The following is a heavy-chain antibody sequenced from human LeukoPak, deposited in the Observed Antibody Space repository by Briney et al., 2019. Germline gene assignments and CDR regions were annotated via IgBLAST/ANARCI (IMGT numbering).Heavy chain of an antibody. CDR3: AHSEGNYVLGY. V-gene: IGHV1-2*02. CDR1: GYTFTVYY. CDR2: INPNSGGA. J-gene: IGHJ4*02. D-gene: IGHD4-11*01. Sequence: ASVKVSFTASGYTFTVYYMHWVRQAPGQGLEWMGWINPNSGGANYAQKFQGRVTMTRDTSISTAYMELSRLRSDDTAVYYCAHSEGNYVLGYWGQGTLVTVSS.